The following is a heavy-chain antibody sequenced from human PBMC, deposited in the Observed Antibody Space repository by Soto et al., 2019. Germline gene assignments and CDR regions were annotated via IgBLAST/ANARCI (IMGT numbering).Heavy chain of an antibody. CDR2: ISQSGKT. Sequence: QVQLQQWGAGLLKPSETLSLTCAVYGESFSAYYWTWIRQPPGKGLEWIGEISQSGKTSYSPSLKSRVTLSVDTSKNQFSIKLTSVAAADTAVYYCATVNPHGGYLNGFDIWGQGTMVTVSS. CDR3: ATVNPHGGYLNGFDI. CDR1: GESFSAYY. V-gene: IGHV4-34*01. D-gene: IGHD1-26*01. J-gene: IGHJ3*02.